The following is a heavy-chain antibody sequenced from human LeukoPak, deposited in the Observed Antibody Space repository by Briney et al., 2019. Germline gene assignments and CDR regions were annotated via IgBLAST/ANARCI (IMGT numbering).Heavy chain of an antibody. CDR3: ARGHIVVVSAIRPFDY. CDR2: ISSSSSYI. J-gene: IGHJ4*02. CDR1: GFTFSSYA. D-gene: IGHD2-21*02. Sequence: RGSLRLSFAASGFTFSSYAISWVRQAPGKGLDWVSAISSSSSYINYADSVEGRCTISRNNAKNSLYLQMNSLRAEDTAVYYCARGHIVVVSAIRPFDYWGQGTLVTVSS. V-gene: IGHV3-21*01.